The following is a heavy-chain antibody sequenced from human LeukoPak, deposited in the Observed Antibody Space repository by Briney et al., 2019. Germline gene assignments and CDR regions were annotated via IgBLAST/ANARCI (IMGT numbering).Heavy chain of an antibody. CDR3: ARIHPYDSSGFHY. CDR1: GFTFSDHY. CDR2: TRNKANSYTT. Sequence: PGGSLRLSCAASGFTFSDHYMDWVRQAPGKGLEWVGRTRNKANSYTTEYAASVKGRFTISRDDSKNSLYLQMSSLKTEDTAVYYCARIHPYDSSGFHYWGQGTLVTVSS. D-gene: IGHD3-22*01. J-gene: IGHJ4*02. V-gene: IGHV3-72*01.